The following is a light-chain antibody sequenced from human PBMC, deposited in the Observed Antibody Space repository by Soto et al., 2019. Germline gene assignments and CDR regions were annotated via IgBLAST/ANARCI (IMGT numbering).Light chain of an antibody. CDR1: LSITRNF. Sequence: EIVLTQSPGTLSLSPGERATLSCRASLSITRNFLAWYQQKPGQAPRLLLYDASNRATGIPDRFSGSGSGTDFSVTISRLEPEDFGVYYCQQYGSSVWTFGQGTRVEIK. CDR2: DAS. V-gene: IGKV3-20*01. J-gene: IGKJ1*01. CDR3: QQYGSSVWT.